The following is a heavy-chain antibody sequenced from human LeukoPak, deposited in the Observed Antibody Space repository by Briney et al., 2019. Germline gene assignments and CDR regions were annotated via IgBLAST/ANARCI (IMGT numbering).Heavy chain of an antibody. J-gene: IGHJ4*02. CDR2: ISYDGSNK. Sequence: PGGSLRLSCAASGFTFSSYAMHWVRQAPGKGLEWVAVISYDGSNKYYADSVKGRFTISRDNSKNTLYLQMNSLRAEDTAVYYCAKDSRVIQLWSSLPGYWGQGTLVTVSS. CDR3: AKDSRVIQLWSSLPGY. CDR1: GFTFSSYA. D-gene: IGHD5-18*01. V-gene: IGHV3-30*18.